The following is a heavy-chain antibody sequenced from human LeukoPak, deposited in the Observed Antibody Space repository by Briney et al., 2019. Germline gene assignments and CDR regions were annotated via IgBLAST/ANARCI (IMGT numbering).Heavy chain of an antibody. J-gene: IGHJ5*02. V-gene: IGHV3-15*07. CDR2: FKRQRASGTP. D-gene: IGHD1-26*01. Sequence: GGSLRLSCVVSGLTFTDAWMNWVRKAPGKGLEWVGQFKRQRASGTPDYVPPLKARFPISSDDSKTTLYLQLTTLQIEDTAVYFCVHTESFYYRFCSWGQGVLVTVSS. CDR1: GLTFTDAW. CDR3: VHTESFYYRFCS.